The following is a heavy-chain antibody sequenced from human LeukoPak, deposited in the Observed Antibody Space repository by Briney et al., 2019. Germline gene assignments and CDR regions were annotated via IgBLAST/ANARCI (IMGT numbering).Heavy chain of an antibody. J-gene: IGHJ4*02. Sequence: GESLRLSCAASGFTFSDYYMSWIRQAPGKGLEWVSYISSSGSTIYYADSVKGRFTISRDNAKDSLYLQMNSLRAEDTAVYYCARSRQSLTTPDYWGQGTQVTVSS. D-gene: IGHD3-16*02. CDR2: ISSSGSTI. V-gene: IGHV3-11*04. CDR1: GFTFSDYY. CDR3: ARSRQSLTTPDY.